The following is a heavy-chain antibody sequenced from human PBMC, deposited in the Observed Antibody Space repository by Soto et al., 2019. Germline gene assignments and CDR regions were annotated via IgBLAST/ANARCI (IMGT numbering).Heavy chain of an antibody. D-gene: IGHD5-12*01. J-gene: IGHJ4*02. CDR2: IYYSGST. Sequence: PSETLSLTCTVSGGSISSGDYYWSWIRQPPGKGLEWIGYIYYSGSTYYNPSLKSRVTISVDTSKNQFSLKLSSVTAADTAVYYCARARGYSGYEEFDYWGQGTLVTVSS. CDR3: ARARGYSGYEEFDY. V-gene: IGHV4-30-4*01. CDR1: GGSISSGDYY.